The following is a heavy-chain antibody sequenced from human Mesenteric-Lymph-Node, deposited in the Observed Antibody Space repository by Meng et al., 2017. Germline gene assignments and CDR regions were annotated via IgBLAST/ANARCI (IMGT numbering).Heavy chain of an antibody. CDR3: ARADKVRFDY. CDR1: GGSFSGSY. CDR2: INHSGST. V-gene: IGHV4-34*01. J-gene: IGHJ4*02. Sequence: QVQLQQWGAGLLKPSETLSLTCAVYGGSFSGSYWSWIRQPPGKGLEWIGEINHSGSTNYNPSLKSRVTISVDKSKNQFSLKLSSVTAADTAVYYCARADKVRFDYWGQGTLVTVSS.